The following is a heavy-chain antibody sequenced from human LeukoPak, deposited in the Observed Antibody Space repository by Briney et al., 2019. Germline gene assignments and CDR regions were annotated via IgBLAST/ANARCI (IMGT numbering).Heavy chain of an antibody. CDR2: ISGSADST. J-gene: IGHJ4*02. CDR3: ANRNIAAAVHGLF. D-gene: IGHD6-13*01. CDR1: GFTFSSYA. Sequence: PGGSLRLPCAASGFTFSSYAMSWVRQAPGKGLEWVSGISGSADSTYYADSVKGRFTISRDNSKKTLYLQMNSLRADDTAVYYCANRNIAAAVHGLFWGQGTLVTVSS. V-gene: IGHV3-23*01.